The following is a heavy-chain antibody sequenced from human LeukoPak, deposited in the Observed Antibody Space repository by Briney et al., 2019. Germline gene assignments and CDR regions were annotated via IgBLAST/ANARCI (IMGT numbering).Heavy chain of an antibody. Sequence: GGSLRLSCAASGFTFSSYGMHWVRQAPGKGLEWVAVISYDGSNKYYADSVKGRFTISRDNSKNTLYLQMNSLRAEDTAVYYCAKDHDSSGTSDYWGQGTLVTVSS. CDR2: ISYDGSNK. J-gene: IGHJ4*02. CDR1: GFTFSSYG. CDR3: AKDHDSSGTSDY. D-gene: IGHD3-22*01. V-gene: IGHV3-30*18.